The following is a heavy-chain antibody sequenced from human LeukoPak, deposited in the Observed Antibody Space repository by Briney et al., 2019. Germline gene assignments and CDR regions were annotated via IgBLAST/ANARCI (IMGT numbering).Heavy chain of an antibody. CDR1: GFTFSSYS. Sequence: GGSLRLSCAASGFTFSSYSMNWVRQASGKGLEWVGRIRSKTKGYETAYAASVKGRFTISRDDSKNTAYLQMNSLTTEDTAVYYCTSAAGTDGDYWGQGTLVTVSS. V-gene: IGHV3-73*01. CDR2: IRSKTKGYET. CDR3: TSAAGTDGDY. J-gene: IGHJ4*02. D-gene: IGHD6-13*01.